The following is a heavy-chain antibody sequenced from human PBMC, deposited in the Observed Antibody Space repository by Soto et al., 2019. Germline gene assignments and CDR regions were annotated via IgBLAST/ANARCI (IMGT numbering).Heavy chain of an antibody. CDR2: ISGSGGST. CDR1: GFTFSSYA. V-gene: IGHV3-23*01. CDR3: AKDFGYCSGGSCYPTSLVDY. Sequence: LRLSCAASGFTFSSYAMSWVRQAPGKGLEWVSAISGSGGSTYYADSVKGRFTISRDNSKNTLYLQMNSLRAEDTAVYYCAKDFGYCSGGSCYPTSLVDYWGQGTLVTVSS. D-gene: IGHD2-15*01. J-gene: IGHJ4*02.